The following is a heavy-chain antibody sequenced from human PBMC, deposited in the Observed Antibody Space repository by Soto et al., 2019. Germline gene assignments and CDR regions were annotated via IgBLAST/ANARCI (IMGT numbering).Heavy chain of an antibody. V-gene: IGHV1-69*12. CDR2: IIPIFGTA. D-gene: IGHD3-22*01. CDR1: GGTFSSYA. J-gene: IGHJ5*02. Sequence: QVQLVQNGAEVKKPGSSVKVSCKASGGTFSSYAISWVRQAPGQGLEWMGEIIPIFGTANYAQKFQGRVTITADESTSTAYMELSSLRSEDTAVYYCARDRGPSSGYYPYWFDPWGQGTLVSVSS. CDR3: ARDRGPSSGYYPYWFDP.